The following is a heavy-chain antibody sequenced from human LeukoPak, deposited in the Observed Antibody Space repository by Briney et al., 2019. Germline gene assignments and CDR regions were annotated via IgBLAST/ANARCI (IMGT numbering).Heavy chain of an antibody. D-gene: IGHD2-2*01. CDR2: ISGSGSSA. J-gene: IGHJ4*02. CDR1: GFTFSSYG. V-gene: IGHV3-23*01. CDR3: AKDLGLGYCSSTSCRRFDY. Sequence: GGSLRLSCAASGFTFSSYGMSWVRQAPGKGLEWVSAISGSGSSAYYADSVRGRFTISRDNSKNTLYLQMNSLRAEDTAVYYCAKDLGLGYCSSTSCRRFDYWGQGTLVTVSS.